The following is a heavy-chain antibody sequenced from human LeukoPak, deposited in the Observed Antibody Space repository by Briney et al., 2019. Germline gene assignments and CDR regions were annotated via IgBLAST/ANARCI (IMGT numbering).Heavy chain of an antibody. V-gene: IGHV4-39*07. D-gene: IGHD6-6*01. CDR2: IYYSGIT. CDR3: ARTAREFDY. Sequence: SETLSLTCTVSGGSISSSSYYWGWIRQPPGKGLEWIGSIYYSGITNYNPSLKSRVTMSLDTSKNQFSLKLTSVTAADTAVYYCARTAREFDYWGQGALVTVSS. CDR1: GGSISSSSYY. J-gene: IGHJ4*02.